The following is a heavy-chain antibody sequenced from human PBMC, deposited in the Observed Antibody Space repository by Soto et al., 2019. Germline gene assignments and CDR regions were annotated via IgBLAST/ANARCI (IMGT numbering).Heavy chain of an antibody. D-gene: IGHD6-13*01. CDR1: GGSISSGGYY. V-gene: IGHV4-31*03. J-gene: IGHJ6*02. CDR2: IYYSGST. Sequence: QVQLQESGPGLVKPSQTLSLTCTVSGGSISSGGYYWSWIRQHPGKGLEWIGYIYYSGSTYYNPSLKSRVTISVDTSKNQFSLKLSSVTAADTAVYYCARGGGSSSWVSVGYYYGMDVWGQGTTVTVSS. CDR3: ARGGGSSSWVSVGYYYGMDV.